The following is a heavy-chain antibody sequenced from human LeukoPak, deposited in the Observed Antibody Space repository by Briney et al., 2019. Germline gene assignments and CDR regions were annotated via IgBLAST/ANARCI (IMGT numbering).Heavy chain of an antibody. CDR2: VYHRGTT. V-gene: IGHV4-38-2*02. Sequence: PSETLSLTCTVSGYSITSGSYWGWIGQPPAKGLEWIANVYHRGTTYYNPSLKSRLTISVDTSKNHFSLRLSSLSAADTAIYYCARFADTNYDAFDIWGQGTLVTVSS. CDR1: GYSITSGSY. J-gene: IGHJ3*02. CDR3: ARFADTNYDAFDI. D-gene: IGHD4-11*01.